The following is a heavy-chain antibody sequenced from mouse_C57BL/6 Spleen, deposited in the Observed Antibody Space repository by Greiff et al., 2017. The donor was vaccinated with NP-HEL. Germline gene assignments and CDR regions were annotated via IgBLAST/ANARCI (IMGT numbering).Heavy chain of an antibody. J-gene: IGHJ4*01. CDR2: INPYNGDT. Sequence: VQLKESGPELVKPGDSVKISCKASGYSFTGYFMNWVMQSHGKSLEWIGRINPYNGDTFYNQKFKGKATLTVDKSSSTAHMELRSLTSEDSAVYYCARGGYYYRTSMDYWGQGTSVTVSS. CDR1: GYSFTGYF. CDR3: ARGGYYYRTSMDY. V-gene: IGHV1-20*01. D-gene: IGHD1-1*02.